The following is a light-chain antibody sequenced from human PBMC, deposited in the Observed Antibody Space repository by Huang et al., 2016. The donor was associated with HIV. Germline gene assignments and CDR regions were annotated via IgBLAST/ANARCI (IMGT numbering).Light chain of an antibody. CDR3: QQRNNWPLT. Sequence: EIVLTQSPATLSLSPGERGTLSCRASQSVGSFLAWYQQKPGQAPRLLIHGASDRAAGIPARFSGSGSGTDFTLTINGLEPEDFALYYCQQRNNWPLTFGPGTKVDIK. J-gene: IGKJ3*01. CDR1: QSVGSF. CDR2: GAS. V-gene: IGKV3-11*01.